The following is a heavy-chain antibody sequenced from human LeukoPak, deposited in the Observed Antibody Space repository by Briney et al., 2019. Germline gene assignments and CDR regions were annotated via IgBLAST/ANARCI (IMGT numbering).Heavy chain of an antibody. D-gene: IGHD3-9*01. CDR1: GGSISSYY. CDR2: IYYSGST. CDR3: ARHRGDILTGYYDY. V-gene: IGHV4-59*08. J-gene: IGHJ4*02. Sequence: SETLSLTCTVSGGSISSYYWSWIRQPPGKGLEWIGYIYYSGSTNYNPSFKSRVTISVDTSKNQFSLKLSSVTAADTAVYYCARHRGDILTGYYDYWGQGTLVTVSS.